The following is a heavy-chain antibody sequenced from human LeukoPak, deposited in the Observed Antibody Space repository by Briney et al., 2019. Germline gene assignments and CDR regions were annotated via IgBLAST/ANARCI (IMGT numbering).Heavy chain of an antibody. Sequence: GASVKVSCKVSGYTLTELSMHWVRQAPGKGHEWMGGFDPEDGETIYAQKFQGRVTMTEDTSTDTAYTELSSLRSEDTAVYYCATGPGLAYNSQFQTDYWGQGTLVTVSS. V-gene: IGHV1-24*01. CDR1: GYTLTELS. CDR2: FDPEDGET. J-gene: IGHJ4*02. CDR3: ATGPGLAYNSQFQTDY. D-gene: IGHD5-24*01.